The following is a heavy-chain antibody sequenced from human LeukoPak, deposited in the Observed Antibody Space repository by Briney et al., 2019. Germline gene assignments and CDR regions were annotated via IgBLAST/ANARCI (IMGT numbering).Heavy chain of an antibody. J-gene: IGHJ6*02. CDR3: AKDVRVVPAATSGMDV. D-gene: IGHD2-2*01. V-gene: IGHV3-23*01. CDR2: ISGSGGST. CDR1: GFTFSSYA. Sequence: GGSLRLSRAASGFTFSSYAMSWVRQAPGKGLEWVSAISGSGGSTYYADSVKGRFTISRDNSKNTLYLQMNSLRAEDTAVYYCAKDVRVVPAATSGMDVWGQGTTVTVSS.